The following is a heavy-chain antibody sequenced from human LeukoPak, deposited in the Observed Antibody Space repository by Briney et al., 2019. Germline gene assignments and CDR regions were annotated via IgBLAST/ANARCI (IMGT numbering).Heavy chain of an antibody. D-gene: IGHD3-10*01. CDR1: GFTFDDYG. V-gene: IGHV3-20*04. CDR3: ARVRRLRSGSPQYYFDY. CDR2: INWNGGST. Sequence: GGSLRLSCAASGFTFDDYGMSWVRHAPGKGLEWVSGINWNGGSTGYADSVKGRFTISRDNAKNSLYLQMNSLRAEDTAVYYCARVRRLRSGSPQYYFDYWGQGTLVTVSS. J-gene: IGHJ4*02.